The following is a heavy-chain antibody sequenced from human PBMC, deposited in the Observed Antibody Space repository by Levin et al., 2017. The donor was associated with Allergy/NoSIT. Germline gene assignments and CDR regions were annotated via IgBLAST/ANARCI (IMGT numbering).Heavy chain of an antibody. V-gene: IGHV1-18*01. Sequence: GGSLRLSCKASGYTFTSYGISWVRQAPGQGLERMGWISAYNGNTNYAQKLQGRVTMTTDTSTSTAYMELRSLRSDDTAVYYCARARLYYYDSSGSDYWGQGTLVTVSS. D-gene: IGHD3-22*01. CDR1: GYTFTSYG. CDR3: ARARLYYYDSSGSDY. J-gene: IGHJ4*02. CDR2: ISAYNGNT.